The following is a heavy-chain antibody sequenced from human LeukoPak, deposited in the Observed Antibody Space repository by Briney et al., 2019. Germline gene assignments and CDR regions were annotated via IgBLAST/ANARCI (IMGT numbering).Heavy chain of an antibody. CDR1: GFTFSGYA. CDR2: ISSDGSDK. J-gene: IGHJ4*02. D-gene: IGHD5/OR15-5a*01. Sequence: GVSLRLSCAASGFTFSGYAIHWVRQAPGKGLEWVAVISSDGSDKHHADSVKGRFTISRDNSKNTLYLQTNSLRAEDTAVYYCARDLRRFAAYYFDYWGQGTLVTVFS. V-gene: IGHV3-30*03. CDR3: ARDLRRFAAYYFDY.